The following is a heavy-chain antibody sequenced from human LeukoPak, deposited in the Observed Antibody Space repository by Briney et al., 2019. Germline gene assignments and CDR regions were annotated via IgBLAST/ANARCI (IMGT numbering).Heavy chain of an antibody. J-gene: IGHJ3*02. CDR3: ASGDYYGSGSYSAAFDI. Sequence: ASVKVSCKASGYTCTSYDINWVRQATGQGHEWMGWMNPNGGNTGYAQKFQGRVTMTRNTSISTAYMELSSLRSEDTAVYYCASGDYYGSGSYSAAFDIWGQGTMVTVSS. D-gene: IGHD3-10*01. V-gene: IGHV1-8*01. CDR2: MNPNGGNT. CDR1: GYTCTSYD.